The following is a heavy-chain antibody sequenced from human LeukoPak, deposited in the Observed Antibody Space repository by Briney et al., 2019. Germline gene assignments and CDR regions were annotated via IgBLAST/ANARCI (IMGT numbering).Heavy chain of an antibody. D-gene: IGHD1-1*01. CDR2: INPILGIV. Sequence: GASVKVSCKVSGNTIKNYAINWVRQAPGQGLEWMGRINPILGIVRNTQKFQGRVTISADKSSSTAYMELSGLTSEDTALYFCAKDGGTSGGGSFDLWGQGTLVTVSS. J-gene: IGHJ4*02. CDR3: AKDGGTSGGGSFDL. V-gene: IGHV1-69*04. CDR1: GNTIKNYA.